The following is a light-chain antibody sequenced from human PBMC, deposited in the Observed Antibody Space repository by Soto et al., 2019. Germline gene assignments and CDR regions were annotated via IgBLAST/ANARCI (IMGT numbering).Light chain of an antibody. V-gene: IGLV3-21*04. J-gene: IGLJ2*01. Sequence: SYELTQPPSVSVAPGKTARITCGGNNIGSKSVHWYQQKPGQAPVLVIYYDSDRPSGIPERFSGSNSGSTATLTISRVEAGDEADYYCQVWDSSSDHREVFGGGTKLTVL. CDR1: NIGSKS. CDR3: QVWDSSSDHREV. CDR2: YDS.